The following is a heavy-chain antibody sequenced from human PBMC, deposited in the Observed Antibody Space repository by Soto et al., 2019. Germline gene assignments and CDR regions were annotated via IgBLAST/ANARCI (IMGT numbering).Heavy chain of an antibody. Sequence: QVQLVQSGAEVKKPGASVKVSCKASGYTFTSYSMHWVRQAPGQRLEWLGWINTGVGNTIYPQKFQGRVTVTRDTSASTVYMELSSLNSEDTAVYYCARDRVGNDYWGQGTQVAVSS. CDR3: ARDRVGNDY. J-gene: IGHJ4*02. D-gene: IGHD4-17*01. CDR2: INTGVGNT. CDR1: GYTFTSYS. V-gene: IGHV1-3*04.